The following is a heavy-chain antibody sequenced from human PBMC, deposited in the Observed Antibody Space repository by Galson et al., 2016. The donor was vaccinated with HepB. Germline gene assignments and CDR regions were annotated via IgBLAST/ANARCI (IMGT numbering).Heavy chain of an antibody. J-gene: IGHJ6*02. D-gene: IGHD3-22*01. CDR1: GYTFTSYD. CDR3: ARGSSGYYLYYGMDV. CDR2: MNPNSGNT. Sequence: SVKVSCKASGYTFTSYDINWVRQATGQGLEWMGWMNPNSGNTGYAQKFQGRVTMTRNTSISTAYMELSSLRSEDTAVYYCARGSSGYYLYYGMDVWGQGTTVTVSS. V-gene: IGHV1-8*01.